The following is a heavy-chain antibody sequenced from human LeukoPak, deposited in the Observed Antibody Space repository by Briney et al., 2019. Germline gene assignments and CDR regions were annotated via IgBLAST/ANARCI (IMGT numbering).Heavy chain of an antibody. Sequence: GGSLRLSCVASGFTYSHNGMHWVRQAPGKGLEWVSAISGSGGSTYYADSVKGRFTISRDNSKNTLYLQMNSLRAEDTAVYYCAKDPLSGSYYLYWGQGTLVTVSS. CDR3: AKDPLSGSYYLY. V-gene: IGHV3-23*01. D-gene: IGHD1-26*01. CDR2: ISGSGGST. J-gene: IGHJ4*02. CDR1: GFTYSHNG.